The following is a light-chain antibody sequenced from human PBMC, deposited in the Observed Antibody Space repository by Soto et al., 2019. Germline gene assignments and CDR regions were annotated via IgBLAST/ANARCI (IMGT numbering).Light chain of an antibody. CDR1: QSISSS. CDR3: QQYNTYSRT. J-gene: IGKJ1*01. Sequence: DIQMTQSPSTLSASVGDRITITCRASQSISSSLAWYQQKPGKAPKLLIYMAPNLQSGVPSRFGGAGSGTEFTLTISSLQPDDFATYYCQQYNTYSRTFGQGTKVEI. V-gene: IGKV1-5*03. CDR2: MAP.